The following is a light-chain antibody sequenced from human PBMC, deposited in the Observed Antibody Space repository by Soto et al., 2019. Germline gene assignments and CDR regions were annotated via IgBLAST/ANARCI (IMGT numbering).Light chain of an antibody. CDR2: DDY. CDR1: QSISSW. Sequence: DIQMTQSPSTLSATVGDRVTITCRASQSISSWLAWYQQKPGKAPKLLIYDDYSLESGVQSRFSGSGSGTEFTLTISSLQPDDFATYYCQQYNSYSGTFGQGTKVDIK. V-gene: IGKV1-5*01. J-gene: IGKJ1*01. CDR3: QQYNSYSGT.